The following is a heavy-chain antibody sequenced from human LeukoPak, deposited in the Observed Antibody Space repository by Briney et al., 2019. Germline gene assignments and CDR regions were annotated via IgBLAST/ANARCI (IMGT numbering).Heavy chain of an antibody. V-gene: IGHV3-7*01. CDR2: IKQDGSER. D-gene: IGHD6-13*01. Sequence: GGPLPLFCSASGFTFSNYWMSWVRQAPRRGLEWVANIKQDGSERYYVDSVKGRFTVSRDNAKNSLYLQMNSLRAEDTAVYSCARDGVSGYTTSWYDYWGQGALVTVSS. CDR3: ARDGVSGYTTSWYDY. CDR1: GFTFSNYW. J-gene: IGHJ4*02.